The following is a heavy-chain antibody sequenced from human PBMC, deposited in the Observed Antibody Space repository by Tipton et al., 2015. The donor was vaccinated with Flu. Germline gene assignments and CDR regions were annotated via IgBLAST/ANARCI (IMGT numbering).Heavy chain of an antibody. D-gene: IGHD3-10*01. CDR2: INQDGSVN. V-gene: IGHV3-7*01. J-gene: IGHJ6*02. Sequence: LSLTCAVSGYSISSGYYWGWIRQPPGKGLEWVANINQDGSVNYYVDSVKGRFTISRDNSKNTLYLQMNSLKSDDTGVYYCARAPVWLGYSLDVWGQGTTVTVFS. CDR1: GYSISSGYY. CDR3: ARAPVWLGYSLDV.